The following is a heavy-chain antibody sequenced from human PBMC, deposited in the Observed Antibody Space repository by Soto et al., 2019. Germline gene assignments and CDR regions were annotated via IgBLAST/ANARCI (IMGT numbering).Heavy chain of an antibody. CDR1: GYTFTSYA. CDR2: INAGNGNT. D-gene: IGHD3-10*01. J-gene: IGHJ5*02. Sequence: QVQLVQSGAEVKKPGASVKVSCKASGYTFTSYAMHWVRQAPGQRREWMGLINAGNGNTKYSQKFQGRVTITRDTSASTAYMQLIRLRSEDTAVDYCGRGSVLIWFDPWGQGTLVTVA. V-gene: IGHV1-3*01. CDR3: GRGSVLIWFDP.